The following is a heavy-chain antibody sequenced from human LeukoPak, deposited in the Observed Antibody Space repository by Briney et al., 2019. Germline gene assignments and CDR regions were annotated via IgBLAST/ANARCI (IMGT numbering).Heavy chain of an antibody. V-gene: IGHV3-33*01. CDR2: IWYDGSNK. CDR3: ARGGSWLLSYYFDY. D-gene: IGHD3-22*01. Sequence: GGSLRLSCAASGFTFSSYGMHWVRQAPGKGLEWVAVIWYDGSNKYYADSVKGRFTISRDNSKNTLYLQMNSLRAEDTAVYYCARGGSWLLSYYFDYWGQGTLVTVSS. J-gene: IGHJ4*02. CDR1: GFTFSSYG.